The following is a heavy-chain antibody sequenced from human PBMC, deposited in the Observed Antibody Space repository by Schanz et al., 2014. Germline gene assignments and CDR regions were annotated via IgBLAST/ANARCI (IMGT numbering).Heavy chain of an antibody. D-gene: IGHD2-8*02. J-gene: IGHJ4*02. CDR1: GFSFSDYY. V-gene: IGHV3-23*04. CDR2: ISGGGGTT. Sequence: EVQLVESGGGLVEPGGSLRLSCAASGFSFSDYYMSWIRQAPGKGLEWVSAISGGGGTTYYTDSVKGRFTIARDNFKGALYLQMSSLRAEDTAVYYCAKSLESCPGGRCSRGYFDYWGQGTLVTVSS. CDR3: AKSLESCPGGRCSRGYFDY.